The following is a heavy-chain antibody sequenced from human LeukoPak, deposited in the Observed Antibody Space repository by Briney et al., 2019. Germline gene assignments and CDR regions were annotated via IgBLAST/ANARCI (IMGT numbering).Heavy chain of an antibody. CDR3: AKDPPTNWNDRMGWFDP. CDR1: GFTFSSYA. V-gene: IGHV3-23*01. Sequence: GGSLRLSCAASGFTFSSYAMSWVRQAPGKGLEWVSAISGSGGSTYYADSVKGPFTISRDNSKNTLYLQMNSLRAEDTAVYYCAKDPPTNWNDRMGWFDPWGQGTLVTVSS. CDR2: ISGSGGST. J-gene: IGHJ5*02. D-gene: IGHD1-20*01.